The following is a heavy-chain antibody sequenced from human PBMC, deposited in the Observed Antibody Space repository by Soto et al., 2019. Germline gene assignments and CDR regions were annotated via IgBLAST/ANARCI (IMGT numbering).Heavy chain of an antibody. Sequence: QITLKESGPTLVKPTQTLTLTCTFSGFSLSTSGVGVGWIRQPPGKALEWLALIYWNDDKRYSPSLKSRLTITKDTSKNQVVLTMTNMDPVDTATYHCAHAIRDSSGYHTLDYWGQGTLVTVSS. D-gene: IGHD3-22*01. V-gene: IGHV2-5*01. CDR1: GFSLSTSGVG. CDR3: AHAIRDSSGYHTLDY. J-gene: IGHJ4*02. CDR2: IYWNDDK.